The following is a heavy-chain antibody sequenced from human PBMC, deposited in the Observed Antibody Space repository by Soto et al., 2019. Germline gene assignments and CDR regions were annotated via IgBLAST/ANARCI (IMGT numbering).Heavy chain of an antibody. J-gene: IGHJ6*02. CDR3: ARGDGRGSTGFYYCYGMDV. CDR2: ISPYDGNN. V-gene: IGHV1-46*01. D-gene: IGHD1-26*01. CDR1: GFTFTNYF. Sequence: QVQLVQSGAEVKKPGASVKVSCKASGFTFTNYFFHWVRQAPRQGLEWMGIISPYDGNNNYQQSLQGRITTTSDTSTSTVYMELRTLRSEDTAVYLCARGDGRGSTGFYYCYGMDVWGHGTMITVSS.